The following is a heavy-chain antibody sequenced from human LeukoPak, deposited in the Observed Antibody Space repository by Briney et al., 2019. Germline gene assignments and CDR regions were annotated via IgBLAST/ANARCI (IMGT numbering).Heavy chain of an antibody. J-gene: IGHJ4*02. V-gene: IGHV4-4*02. CDR2: IYHSGNT. D-gene: IGHD4-23*01. CDR1: GGSITTTNW. CDR3: ARDGGNSGVDY. Sequence: SETLSLTCAVSGGSITTTNWWSLVRQPPGKGLEWIGEIYHSGNTNYNSSLKSGVTMSVEESKNQFSLVLKSVSVADRAVYYCARDGGNSGVDYWGQGTLVSV.